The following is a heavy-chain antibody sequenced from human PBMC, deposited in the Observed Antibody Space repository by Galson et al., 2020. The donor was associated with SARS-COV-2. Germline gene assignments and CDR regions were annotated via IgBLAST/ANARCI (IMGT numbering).Heavy chain of an antibody. D-gene: IGHD1-7*01. Sequence: ASVKVSCKASGYIFTNFGISWVRQAPGQGLERMGWISGYNGNTRYAQKFQDRVTMTTDTPTSTAYMELRSLTSDDTAVYYCARGTTWDDSFDIWGQGTMVTVSS. J-gene: IGHJ3*02. CDR2: ISGYNGNT. CDR1: GYIFTNFG. CDR3: ARGTTWDDSFDI. V-gene: IGHV1-18*04.